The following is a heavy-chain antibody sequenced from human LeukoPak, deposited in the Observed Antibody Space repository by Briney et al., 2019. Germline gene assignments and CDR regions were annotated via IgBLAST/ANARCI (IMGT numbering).Heavy chain of an antibody. V-gene: IGHV3-74*01. Sequence: GGSLRLSCAASGFTFSDYWMYWVRQVPGKGLVCVSHINNDGGGTNYVDSVRGRFTVSRDNAKNTLYLQVNNLRAEDTAVYYCARGPSSNWSGLDFWGQGTLLTVSS. D-gene: IGHD6-13*01. CDR2: INNDGGGT. J-gene: IGHJ4*02. CDR3: ARGPSSNWSGLDF. CDR1: GFTFSDYW.